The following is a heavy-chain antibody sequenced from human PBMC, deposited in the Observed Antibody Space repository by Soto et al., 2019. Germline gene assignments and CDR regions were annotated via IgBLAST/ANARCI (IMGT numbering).Heavy chain of an antibody. V-gene: IGHV3-9*01. J-gene: IGHJ6*02. D-gene: IGHD1-26*01. Sequence: LRLSCAASGFHFDYYAMYGVRQAAGTGLAWVSGISWNSGSIGYADSVKGRFTISRDNAKNSLYLQMNSLRAEDTALYYCAKDLRVGATEGRYYYYGMDVWGQGTTVTV. CDR1: GFHFDYYA. CDR2: ISWNSGSI. CDR3: AKDLRVGATEGRYYYYGMDV.